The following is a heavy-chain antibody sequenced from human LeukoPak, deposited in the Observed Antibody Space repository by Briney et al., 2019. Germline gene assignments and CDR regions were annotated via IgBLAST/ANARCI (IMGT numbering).Heavy chain of an antibody. J-gene: IGHJ4*02. D-gene: IGHD1-26*01. CDR1: VFTFSYHY. V-gene: IGHV3-72*01. Sequence: GGSLRLSCAVSVFTFSYHYMDGARQAPGKGLEWVGRARNKANSYTTEYAASVKGRFTISRDDSKNSLYLQMNSLKTEDTAVYYCARVGGSHYFDYWGQGTLVTVSS. CDR2: ARNKANSYTT. CDR3: ARVGGSHYFDY.